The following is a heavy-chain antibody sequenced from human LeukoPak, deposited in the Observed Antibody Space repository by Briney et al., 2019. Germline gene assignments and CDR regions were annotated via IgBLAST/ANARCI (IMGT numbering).Heavy chain of an antibody. Sequence: PSETLSLTCTVSGGSISSGGYYWSWIRQHPGKGLEWIGYIYYSGSTYYNPSLKSRVTISVDTSKDQFSLKLSSVTAADTAVCYCARGYGEPYFDYWGQGTLVTVSS. V-gene: IGHV4-31*03. CDR3: ARGYGEPYFDY. CDR1: GGSISSGGYY. CDR2: IYYSGST. D-gene: IGHD4-17*01. J-gene: IGHJ4*02.